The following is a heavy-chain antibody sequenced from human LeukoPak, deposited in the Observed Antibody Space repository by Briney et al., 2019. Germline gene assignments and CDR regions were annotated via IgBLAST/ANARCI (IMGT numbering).Heavy chain of an antibody. Sequence: SETLSLTCTVSGGSISSSSYYWGWIRQPPGKGLEWIGSIYYSGSTYYNPSLKSRVTISVDTSKNQFSLKLSSVTAADTAVYYCAMQGRDFGSGQNTWFDPWAREPWSPSPQ. CDR3: AMQGRDFGSGQNTWFDP. CDR1: GGSISSSSYY. V-gene: IGHV4-39*07. CDR2: IYYSGST. D-gene: IGHD3-3*01. J-gene: IGHJ5*02.